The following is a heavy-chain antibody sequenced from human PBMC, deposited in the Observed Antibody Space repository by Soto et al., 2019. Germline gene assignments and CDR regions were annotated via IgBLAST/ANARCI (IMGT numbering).Heavy chain of an antibody. D-gene: IGHD3-3*02. Sequence: QITLKESGPTLVKPTQTLTLTCTFSGFSLSTSGVGVGWIRQPPGKALEWLALIYWNDDKRYSPSLKSRLTITKDTSKNQVVLTMTNMAPVDKATYYCAHRQGPILAGVLRYWGQGTLVTVSS. CDR2: IYWNDDK. CDR1: GFSLSTSGVG. V-gene: IGHV2-5*01. CDR3: AHRQGPILAGVLRY. J-gene: IGHJ4*02.